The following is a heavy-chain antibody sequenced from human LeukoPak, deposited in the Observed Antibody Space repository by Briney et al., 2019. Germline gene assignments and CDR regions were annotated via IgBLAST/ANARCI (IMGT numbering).Heavy chain of an antibody. CDR1: GFTFSSYG. V-gene: IGHV3-33*01. CDR3: ARDKTYSSSWYGYDY. D-gene: IGHD6-13*01. CDR2: IQYDGSIK. Sequence: GGSLRLSCAASGFTFSSYGMHWVRLAPGMGLEWVAAIQYDGSIKYYADSVKGRFTISRDDSKNTLYLQMNSLRAEDAAVYYCARDKTYSSSWYGYDYWGQGTLVTVSS. J-gene: IGHJ4*02.